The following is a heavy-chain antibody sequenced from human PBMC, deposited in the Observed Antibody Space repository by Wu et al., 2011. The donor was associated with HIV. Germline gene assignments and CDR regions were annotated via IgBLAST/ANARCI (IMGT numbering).Heavy chain of an antibody. Sequence: QVQLVQSGAEVKKPGASVKVSCKASGYTFTDYYIHWVRQAPGQGLEWMGWVNCNSGDTDYAQKFQGRVTMTRDTSITTAYMELSSLRSDDTAVYYCARISGRGTTSDFDYWAXEPRSPSP. CDR3: ARISGRGTTSDFDY. CDR1: GYTFTDYY. J-gene: IGHJ4*02. V-gene: IGHV1-2*02. CDR2: VNCNSGDT. D-gene: IGHD3-3*02.